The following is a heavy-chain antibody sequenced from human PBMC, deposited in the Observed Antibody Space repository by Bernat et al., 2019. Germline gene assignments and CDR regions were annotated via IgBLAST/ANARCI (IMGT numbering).Heavy chain of an antibody. CDR3: ARDQHYNILTGYFWGMDV. CDR1: GGSISSGGYY. J-gene: IGHJ6*02. V-gene: IGHV4-31*03. CDR2: IYYSGST. D-gene: IGHD3-9*01. Sequence: QVQLQESGPGLVKPSQTLSLTCTVSGGSISSGGYYWSWIRQHPGKGLEWIGYIYYSGSTSYNPSLKSRVNISVDTSMTQFSLKLSSVTAADTAVYYCARDQHYNILTGYFWGMDVWGQGTTVTVSS.